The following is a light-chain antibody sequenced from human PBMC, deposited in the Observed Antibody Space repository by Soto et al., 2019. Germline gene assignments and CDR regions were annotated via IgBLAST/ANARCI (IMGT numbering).Light chain of an antibody. CDR2: DAS. J-gene: IGKJ5*01. V-gene: IGKV3-11*01. Sequence: EIVLPQAPATLSLSPGEGATLSCRASQSVSNFLLWIQQKPGQAPRLLIYDASNRANGIAARFSGSGSVKDFALTISSLEPEDFAVYYCLQSDRWPITCGQGKRLEI. CDR1: QSVSNF. CDR3: LQSDRWPIT.